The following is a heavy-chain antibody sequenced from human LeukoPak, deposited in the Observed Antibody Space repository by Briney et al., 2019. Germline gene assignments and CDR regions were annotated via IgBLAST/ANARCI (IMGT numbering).Heavy chain of an antibody. Sequence: GGSLRLSCAASGFTFSSYNMNWVRQAPGKGLEWVSSITSSSSYIYYADSVKGRFTISRDNAKNSLYLQMNSLRAEDTAVYYCARDRSDAFDIWGQGTMVTVSS. CDR2: ITSSSSYI. D-gene: IGHD6-13*01. CDR3: ARDRSDAFDI. V-gene: IGHV3-21*01. J-gene: IGHJ3*02. CDR1: GFTFSSYN.